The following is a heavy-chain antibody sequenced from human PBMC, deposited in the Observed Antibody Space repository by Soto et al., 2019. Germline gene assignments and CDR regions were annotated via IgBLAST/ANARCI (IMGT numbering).Heavy chain of an antibody. Sequence: SETLSLTCTVSGGSISSSSYYWGWIRQPPGKGLEWIGSIYYSGSTYYNPSLKSRVTISVDTSKNQFSLKLSSVTAADTAVYYCAGTEGTYDYIWGSYRYTAPGGAFDIWGQGTMVTVSS. V-gene: IGHV4-39*01. CDR2: IYYSGST. J-gene: IGHJ3*02. D-gene: IGHD3-16*02. CDR1: GGSISSSSYY. CDR3: AGTEGTYDYIWGSYRYTAPGGAFDI.